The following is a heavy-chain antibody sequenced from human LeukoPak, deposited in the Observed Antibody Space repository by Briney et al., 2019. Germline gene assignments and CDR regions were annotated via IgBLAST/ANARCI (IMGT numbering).Heavy chain of an antibody. CDR3: ARDRGYCSGGSCYYFGY. Sequence: SCKASGGTFSTYAINWVRQAPGQGLEWVSSISSSSSYIYYADSVKGRFTISRDNAKNSLYLQMNSLRAEDTAVYYCARDRGYCSGGSCYYFGYWGQGTLVTVSS. CDR1: GGTFSTYA. J-gene: IGHJ4*02. V-gene: IGHV3-21*01. D-gene: IGHD2-15*01. CDR2: ISSSSSYI.